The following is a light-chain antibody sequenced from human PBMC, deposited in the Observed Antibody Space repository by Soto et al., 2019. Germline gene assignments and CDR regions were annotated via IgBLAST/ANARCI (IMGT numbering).Light chain of an antibody. V-gene: IGKV3-20*01. CDR1: QIVSSSY. CDR2: GAS. CDR3: NKYDSAPST. Sequence: IVLAQSPGTLSLSPGERATLSCRASQIVSSSYLAWYQQKPGQAPRRLIYGASSRGTGIPDRFRGSGSGTDFTPTISRLEPEDFAAYYCNKYDSAPSTCGQGTKLEIK. J-gene: IGKJ1*01.